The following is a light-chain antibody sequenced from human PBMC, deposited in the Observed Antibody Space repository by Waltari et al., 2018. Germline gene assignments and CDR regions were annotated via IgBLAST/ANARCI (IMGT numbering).Light chain of an antibody. Sequence: QSALAQPASVSGSPGQSITISCTGTSSDVGAYDYVSWYQHHPGRAPRLIIYDVNKRPSGVSNRCSGSKSGNTAYLTISGLQTEDEADYCCSASFVFGGGTKLTVL. J-gene: IGLJ2*01. CDR2: DVN. CDR1: SSDVGAYDY. CDR3: SASFV. V-gene: IGLV2-14*03.